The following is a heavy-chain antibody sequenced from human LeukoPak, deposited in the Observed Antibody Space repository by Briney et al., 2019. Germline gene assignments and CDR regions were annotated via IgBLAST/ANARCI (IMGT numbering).Heavy chain of an antibody. V-gene: IGHV1-2*02. J-gene: IGHJ6*02. CDR2: INPNSGGR. CDR3: ARKTMIALLGGMDV. CDR1: GYTFTGYY. D-gene: IGHD3-22*01. Sequence: ASVKVSCKASGYTFTGYYMHWVRQAPGQGLEWMGWINPNSGGRNYAQKFQGRVTMTRDTSISTAYMELSRLRSDDTAVYYCARKTMIALLGGMDVWGQGTTVNVSS.